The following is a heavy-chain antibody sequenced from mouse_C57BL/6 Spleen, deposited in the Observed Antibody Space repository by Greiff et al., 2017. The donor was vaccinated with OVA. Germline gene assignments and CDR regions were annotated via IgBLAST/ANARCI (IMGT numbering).Heavy chain of an antibody. D-gene: IGHD4-1*01. J-gene: IGHJ2*01. CDR1: GFTFSDYY. Sequence: EVKVVESEGGLVQPGSSMKLSCTASGFTFSDYYMAWVRQVPEKGLEWVANINYDGSSTYYLDSLKSRFIISRDNAKNILYLQRSSLKSEDTATYDCAREERGRAYFDYWGQGPTLTVSS. CDR3: AREERGRAYFDY. V-gene: IGHV5-16*01. CDR2: INYDGSST.